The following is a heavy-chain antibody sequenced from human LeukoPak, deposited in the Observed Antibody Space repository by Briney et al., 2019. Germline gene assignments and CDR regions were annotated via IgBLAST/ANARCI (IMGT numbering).Heavy chain of an antibody. CDR3: ASFNPPPVYSSSWYDYYYYGMDV. CDR2: ISDDGSNK. J-gene: IGHJ6*02. Sequence: GGSLRPSCAASGFTFSSYGMHWVRQAPGKGLEWVAVISDDGSNKYYVDSVKGRFTISRDNAKNSLYLQMNSLRAEDTAVYYCASFNPPPVYSSSWYDYYYYGMDVWGQGTTVTVSS. V-gene: IGHV3-30*03. CDR1: GFTFSSYG. D-gene: IGHD6-13*01.